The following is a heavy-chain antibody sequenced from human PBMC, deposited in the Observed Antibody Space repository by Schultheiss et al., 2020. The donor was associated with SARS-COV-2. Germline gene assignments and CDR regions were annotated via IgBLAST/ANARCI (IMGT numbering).Heavy chain of an antibody. D-gene: IGHD4-23*01. J-gene: IGHJ3*02. Sequence: LSLTCAVSGGSISSSNWWSWVRQPPGKGLEWVAVIWYDGSNKYYADSVKGRFTISRDNSKNTLYLQMNSLRAEDTAVYYCARDSRYWDGGPDAFDIWGQGTMVTVSS. CDR2: IWYDGSNK. V-gene: IGHV3-33*08. CDR3: ARDSRYWDGGPDAFDI. CDR1: GGSISSSNW.